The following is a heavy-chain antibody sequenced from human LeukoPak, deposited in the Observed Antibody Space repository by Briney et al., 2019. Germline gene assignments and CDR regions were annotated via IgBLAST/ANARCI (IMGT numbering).Heavy chain of an antibody. CDR2: IIPIFGTA. V-gene: IGHV1-69*05. Sequence: SVKVSSKASGGTFSSYAISWVRQAPGQGLEWMGGIIPIFGTANYAQKFQGRVTITTDESTSTAYMELSSLRSEDTAVYYCARERYGSGSYTLAFRRRNHDAFDIWGQGTMVTVSS. J-gene: IGHJ3*02. CDR1: GGTFSSYA. CDR3: ARERYGSGSYTLAFRRRNHDAFDI. D-gene: IGHD3-10*01.